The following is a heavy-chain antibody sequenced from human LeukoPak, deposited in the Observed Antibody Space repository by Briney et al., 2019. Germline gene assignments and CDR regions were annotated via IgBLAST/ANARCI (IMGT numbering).Heavy chain of an antibody. D-gene: IGHD6-6*01. CDR1: GFTFTSYW. V-gene: IGHV3-7*01. J-gene: IGHJ4*02. Sequence: GGSLRLSCVASGFTFTSYWMSWVRQVPGKGLEWVANIKQDGSHIYYVDSLKGRFTISRDNAKNSLYLQMNSLRVEDTAVYYCARIGYSSSSFDYWGQGTLVTVSS. CDR2: IKQDGSHI. CDR3: ARIGYSSSSFDY.